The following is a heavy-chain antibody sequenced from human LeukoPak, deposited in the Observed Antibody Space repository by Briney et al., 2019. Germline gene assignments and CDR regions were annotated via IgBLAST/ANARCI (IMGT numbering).Heavy chain of an antibody. J-gene: IGHJ5*02. D-gene: IGHD3-22*01. Sequence: ASVKVSCKASGGTFSSYAISWVRQAPGQGLEWMGRIIPIFGTANYAQKFQGRVTITTDESTSTAYMELSSLRSEDTAMYYCARQIVESSGYAHWFDPWGQGTLVTVSS. V-gene: IGHV1-69*05. CDR3: ARQIVESSGYAHWFDP. CDR1: GGTFSSYA. CDR2: IIPIFGTA.